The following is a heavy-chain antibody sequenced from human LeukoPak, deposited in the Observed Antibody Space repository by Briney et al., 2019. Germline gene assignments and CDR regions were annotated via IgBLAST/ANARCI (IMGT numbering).Heavy chain of an antibody. CDR3: ASLYY. CDR1: GGSLSTHH. V-gene: IGHV4-59*11. J-gene: IGHJ4*02. Sequence: SETLSLTCVVSGGSLSTHHWSWIRQSPGRGLEWIGYISDSGSTNYNPSLKSRVTISVDTSKNQFSLKLSSVTAADTAVYYCASLYYWGQGTLVTVSS. D-gene: IGHD3-16*01. CDR2: ISDSGST.